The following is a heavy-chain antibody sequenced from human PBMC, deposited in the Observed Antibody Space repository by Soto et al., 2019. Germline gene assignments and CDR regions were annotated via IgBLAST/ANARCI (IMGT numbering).Heavy chain of an antibody. J-gene: IGHJ3*02. CDR3: ARERSSGAVDI. D-gene: IGHD1-26*01. Sequence: QVQLVQSGAEVKKPGASVKVSCKTSGYTFTSYDINWVRQATGQGLEWMGWMNPNSGNTAYAQKFQGRVTMTRNTSISTPYMELSSLRSEYKAVYYCARERSSGAVDIWGQGTRVTVSS. V-gene: IGHV1-8*01. CDR1: GYTFTSYD. CDR2: MNPNSGNT.